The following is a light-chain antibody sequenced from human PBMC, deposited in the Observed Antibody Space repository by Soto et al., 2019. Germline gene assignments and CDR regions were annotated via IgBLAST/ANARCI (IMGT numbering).Light chain of an antibody. Sequence: QSVLTQPASVSGSPGQSITISCTGSSSAVGSYRFVSWYQHHPGNVPKLIIYEGGKRPSGVSKRFSGSEPGNTACLTISGLQAEGEADYYCGSSAPSRTFVFGTGTKV. J-gene: IGLJ1*01. V-gene: IGLV2-23*01. CDR2: EGG. CDR3: GSSAPSRTFV. CDR1: SSAVGSYRF.